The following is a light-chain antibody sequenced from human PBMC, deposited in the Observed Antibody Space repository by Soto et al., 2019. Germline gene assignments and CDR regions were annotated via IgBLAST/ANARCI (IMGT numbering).Light chain of an antibody. CDR3: QQYDSSPS. CDR2: GAS. CDR1: QSVPSNS. V-gene: IGKV3-20*01. J-gene: IGKJ2*01. Sequence: EIVLTQSPGTLSLSPGERATLSCRASQSVPSNSLAWYRPKPGQPPSLLIYGASTRATGIPDRFSGSGSGTDFTLTISRLEPEDFAVYYCQQYDSSPSFGQGTKLEI.